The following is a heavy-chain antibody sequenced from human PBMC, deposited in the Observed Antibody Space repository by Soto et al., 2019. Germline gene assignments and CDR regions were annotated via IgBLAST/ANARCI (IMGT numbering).Heavy chain of an antibody. V-gene: IGHV1-69*02. J-gene: IGHJ4*02. D-gene: IGHD6-19*01. CDR3: ATARIAVAGGTDY. CDR1: GATFSSYT. Sequence: QVQLVQSGAEVKKPGSSVKVSCKASGATFSSYTISWVRQAPGQGLEWMGRIIPILGIANYAQKFQGRVTITADKSTSTAYMELSSLRSEDTAVYYCATARIAVAGGTDYWGQGTLVTVSS. CDR2: IIPILGIA.